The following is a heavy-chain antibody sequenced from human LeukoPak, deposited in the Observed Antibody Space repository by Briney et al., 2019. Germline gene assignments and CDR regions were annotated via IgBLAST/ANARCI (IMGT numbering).Heavy chain of an antibody. CDR3: ARCRDGYLGY. D-gene: IGHD5-24*01. CDR1: GGTFSSYA. V-gene: IGHV1-69*04. J-gene: IGHJ4*02. Sequence: SVKVSCKASGGTFSSYAISWVRQAPGQGLEWMGRIIPILGITNYAQKFQGRVTITADKSTSTSYMELSSLRSEDTAVYYCARCRDGYLGYWGQGTLVTVSS. CDR2: IIPILGIT.